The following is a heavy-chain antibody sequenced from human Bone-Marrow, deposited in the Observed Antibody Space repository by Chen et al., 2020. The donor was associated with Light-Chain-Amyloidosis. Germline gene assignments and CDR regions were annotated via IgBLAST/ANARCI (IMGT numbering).Heavy chain of an antibody. CDR3: ARDPYDYVWGSYRPNNNWFDP. CDR2: INHSGDT. Sequence: QVQLQQWGAGLLKPSETLSLTCGVYGGSLSGYYWRWIRQSPGKGLEWIGEINHSGDTKYNTSLRGRVTISVDTSKNQFSLKLRSVTAADTAVYYCARDPYDYVWGSYRPNNNWFDPWGQGTLVTVSS. CDR1: GGSLSGYY. J-gene: IGHJ5*02. D-gene: IGHD3-16*02. V-gene: IGHV4-34*01.